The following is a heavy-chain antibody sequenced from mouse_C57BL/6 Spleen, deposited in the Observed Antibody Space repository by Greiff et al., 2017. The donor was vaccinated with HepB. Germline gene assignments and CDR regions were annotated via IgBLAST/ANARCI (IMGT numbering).Heavy chain of an antibody. Sequence: VQLQQSGAELVKPGASVKISCKASGYAFSSYWMNWVKQRPGKGLEWIGQIYPGDGDTNYNGKFTGKATLTAGNSSSTAYMQLSSLTSADAAVYFCARRNYSNSELADWGQGTLVTVSA. CDR1: GYAFSSYW. V-gene: IGHV1-80*01. CDR3: ARRNYSNSELAD. D-gene: IGHD2-5*01. J-gene: IGHJ3*01. CDR2: IYPGDGDT.